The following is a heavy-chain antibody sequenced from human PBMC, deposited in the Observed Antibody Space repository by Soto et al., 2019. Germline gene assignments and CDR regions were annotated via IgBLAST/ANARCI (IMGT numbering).Heavy chain of an antibody. J-gene: IGHJ5*02. CDR1: GFTFPSYG. D-gene: IGHD3-3*01. CDR2: ISGSAGST. Sequence: EVQLLESGGGLVQPGGSLRLSCAASGFTFPSYGMTWVRQSPGKGLEWVSSISGSAGSTYYADFVKGRFTISRDNSKNTVYLQMISLRAEDTAVYYCAKDSLRIYDFWSGTGNWFDPWGQGTLVTVSS. CDR3: AKDSLRIYDFWSGTGNWFDP. V-gene: IGHV3-23*01.